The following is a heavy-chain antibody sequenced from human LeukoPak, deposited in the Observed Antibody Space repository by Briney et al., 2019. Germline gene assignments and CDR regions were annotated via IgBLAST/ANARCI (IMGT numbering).Heavy chain of an antibody. V-gene: IGHV4-61*02. CDR3: ARVPDWTYVPDY. J-gene: IGHJ4*02. CDR1: GCSISSDRFY. Sequence: PSETLSLTCTVSGCSISSDRFYWTCVRQPAGKGLEWIGRIKSSNTNYNHSLKSRVSISLDTSTNHFSLKLSSLTAADTAVYYCARVPDWTYVPDYWGQGTLVTVSS. D-gene: IGHD3-16*01. CDR2: IKSSNT.